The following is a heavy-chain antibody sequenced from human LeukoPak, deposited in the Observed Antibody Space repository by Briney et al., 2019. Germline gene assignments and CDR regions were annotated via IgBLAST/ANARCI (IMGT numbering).Heavy chain of an antibody. CDR1: GYTFTSYG. CDR3: ARDSGSSGWYLRGSGFDY. J-gene: IGHJ4*02. Sequence: ASVKVSCKASGYTFTSYGISWVRQAPGQGLEWMGWISAYNDNTNYAQKLQGRVTMTTDTSTSTAYMELRSLRSDDTAVYYCARDSGSSGWYLRGSGFDYWGQGTLVTVSS. V-gene: IGHV1-18*01. CDR2: ISAYNDNT. D-gene: IGHD6-19*01.